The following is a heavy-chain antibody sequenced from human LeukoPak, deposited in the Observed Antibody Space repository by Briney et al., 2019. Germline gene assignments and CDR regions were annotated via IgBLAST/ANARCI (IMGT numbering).Heavy chain of an antibody. V-gene: IGHV3-64*01. CDR2: ISSNGGST. CDR1: GFTFSSYA. Sequence: GGSLRLSCAASGFTFSSYAMHWVRQAPGKGLEYVSAISSNGGSTYYANSVKGRFTISRDNSKNTLCLQMGSLRAEDMAVYYCARESKEMATINWGQGTLVTVSS. D-gene: IGHD5-24*01. J-gene: IGHJ4*02. CDR3: ARESKEMATIN.